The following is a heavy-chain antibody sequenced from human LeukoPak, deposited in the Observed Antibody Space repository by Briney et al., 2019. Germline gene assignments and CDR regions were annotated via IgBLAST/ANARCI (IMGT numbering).Heavy chain of an antibody. CDR2: ISAYNGNT. CDR3: ARDKGEGGTMVRGVILCYYYYGMDV. Sequence: ASVKVSCKASGYTFTSYGTSWVRQAPGQGLEWMGWISAYNGNTNYAQKLEGRVTMTTDTSTSTAYMELRSLRSEDTDVYYCARDKGEGGTMVRGVILCYYYYGMDVWGQGTTVTVSS. J-gene: IGHJ6*02. D-gene: IGHD3-10*01. CDR1: GYTFTSYG. V-gene: IGHV1-18*01.